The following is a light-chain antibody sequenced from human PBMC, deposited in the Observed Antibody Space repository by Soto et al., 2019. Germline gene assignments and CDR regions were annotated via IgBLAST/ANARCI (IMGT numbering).Light chain of an antibody. CDR1: SSNIGAGYD. CDR3: QSYDSSLIYV. J-gene: IGLJ1*01. Sequence: QPVLTQPPSVSGAPGQRVTISCTGSSSNIGAGYDVHWYQQLPGTAPKLLIYGNSNRPSGVPDRFSGSQSGTSASLAITGLQAEDEADYYCQSYDSSLIYVFGTGTKVTVL. CDR2: GNS. V-gene: IGLV1-40*01.